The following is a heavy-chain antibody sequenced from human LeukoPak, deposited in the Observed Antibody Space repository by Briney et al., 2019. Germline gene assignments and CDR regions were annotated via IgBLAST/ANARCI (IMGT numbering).Heavy chain of an antibody. CDR3: ARVTKGYDFWSGYLYYYYYYMDV. D-gene: IGHD3-3*01. J-gene: IGHJ6*03. CDR2: IYYSGST. Sequence: KSSETLSLTCSVSRGSIISTSHYWGWIRQPPGKGLEWIGSIYYSGSTYYNPSLKSRVTISVDTSKNQFSLKLSSVTAADTAVYYCARVTKGYDFWSGYLYYYYYYMDVWGKGTTVTVSS. CDR1: RGSIISTSHY. V-gene: IGHV4-39*07.